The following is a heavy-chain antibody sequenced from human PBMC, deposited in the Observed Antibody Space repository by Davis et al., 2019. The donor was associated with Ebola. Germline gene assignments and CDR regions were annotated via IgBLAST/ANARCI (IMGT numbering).Heavy chain of an antibody. Sequence: GESLKISCTDSVITFSSYAMTWVRQAPGKGLEWVSAISGSGGSTYYADSVKGRFTISRDNAKNSLYLQMSSLRAEDTAVYYCARGLQTRWRVGWGMDVWGQGTTVTVSS. CDR3: ARGLQTRWRVGWGMDV. CDR1: VITFSSYA. V-gene: IGHV3-23*01. D-gene: IGHD3-16*01. J-gene: IGHJ6*02. CDR2: ISGSGGST.